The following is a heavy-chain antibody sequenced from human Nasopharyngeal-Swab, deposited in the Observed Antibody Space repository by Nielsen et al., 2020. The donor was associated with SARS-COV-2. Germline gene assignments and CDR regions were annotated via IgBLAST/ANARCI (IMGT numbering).Heavy chain of an antibody. Sequence: SGPTLVKPTQTLTLTCTFSGFSLSTSGMSVSWIRQPPGKALEWLARIDWDDDKYYSTSLKTRLTISKDTSKNQVVLTMTNMDPVDTATYYCARGYYYDSSGYFDYWGQGTLVTVSS. V-gene: IGHV2-70*11. D-gene: IGHD3-22*01. CDR2: IDWDDDK. CDR3: ARGYYYDSSGYFDY. CDR1: GFSLSTSGMS. J-gene: IGHJ4*02.